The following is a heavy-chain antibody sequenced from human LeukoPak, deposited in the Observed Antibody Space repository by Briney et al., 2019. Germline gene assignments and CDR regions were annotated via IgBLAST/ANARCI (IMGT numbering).Heavy chain of an antibody. CDR3: ARLYESYFGN. Sequence: GESLKISCQGSGYIFTSYWIGWVRQMPGKGLEWIGFIFSADSDTGYSPSFQGQVTIPADKSITTLYLQWSSLTASHTARYYCARLYESYFGNWGQGTLVTVSS. V-gene: IGHV5-51*01. CDR2: IFSADSDT. J-gene: IGHJ4*02. D-gene: IGHD3-16*01. CDR1: GYIFTSYW.